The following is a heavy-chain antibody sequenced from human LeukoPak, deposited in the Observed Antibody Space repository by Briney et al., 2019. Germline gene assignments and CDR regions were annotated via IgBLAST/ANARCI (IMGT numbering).Heavy chain of an antibody. CDR2: ISSSSSYI. CDR3: ARDKDVYFDY. V-gene: IGHV3-21*01. Sequence: GGSLRLSCVGTGFTFSTYRMNWVRQAPGKGLEWVSSISSSSSYIYYADSVKGRITISRDNAKNSLYLQMNSLRVEDTAVYYGARDKDVYFDYWGQGTLVTVSS. CDR1: GFTFSTYR. J-gene: IGHJ4*02.